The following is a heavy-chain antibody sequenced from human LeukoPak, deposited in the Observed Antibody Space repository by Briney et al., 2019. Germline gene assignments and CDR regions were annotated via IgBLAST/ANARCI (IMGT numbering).Heavy chain of an antibody. D-gene: IGHD3-22*01. CDR3: ARAQYYYDSSGYYYRGSSDAFDI. CDR2: ISSHKGNT. V-gene: IGHV1-18*01. J-gene: IGHJ3*02. Sequence: AAVKVTFKSAAYTFICYNISRVRQAPAQGLERVGLISSHKGNTSCAQKLQGRVTLTTDTSTSTAYMELRGLRSDDTAVYYCARAQYYYDSSGYYYRGSSDAFDIWGQGTMVTVSS. CDR1: AYTFICYN.